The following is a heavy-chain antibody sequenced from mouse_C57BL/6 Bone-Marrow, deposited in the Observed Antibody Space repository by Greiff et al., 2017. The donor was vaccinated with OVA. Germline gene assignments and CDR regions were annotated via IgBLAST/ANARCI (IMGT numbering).Heavy chain of an antibody. V-gene: IGHV1-39*01. CDR1: GYSFTDYN. CDR3: ARGAEHYALAMDY. Sequence: LKESGPELVKPGASVKISCKASGYSFTDYNMNWVKQSNGKSLEWIGVINPNYGTTSYNQKFKGKATLTVEQSSSTAYMQLNSLTSEDSAVYYCARGAEHYALAMDYWGQGTSVTVSS. D-gene: IGHD1-1*01. J-gene: IGHJ4*01. CDR2: INPNYGTT.